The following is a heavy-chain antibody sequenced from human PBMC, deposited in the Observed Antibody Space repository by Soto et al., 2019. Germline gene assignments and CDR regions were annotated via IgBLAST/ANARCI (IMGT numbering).Heavy chain of an antibody. J-gene: IGHJ6*02. D-gene: IGHD2-15*01. CDR3: ASPSVVGASGYYYGMDV. Sequence: ASVKVSCKASGFTFINSAIQWVRQARGQRLEWMGWIDVGSGDTNYAQKFQDRLTITRDTSTSTVYMELSSPRSEDTAVYYCASPSVVGASGYYYGMDVWGQGTTVTVSS. V-gene: IGHV1-58*02. CDR2: IDVGSGDT. CDR1: GFTFINSA.